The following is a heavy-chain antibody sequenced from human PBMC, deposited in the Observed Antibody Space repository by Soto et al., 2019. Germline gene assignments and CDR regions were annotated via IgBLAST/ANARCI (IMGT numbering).Heavy chain of an antibody. CDR2: IYYSGST. V-gene: IGHV4-59*08. CDR1: GGSISSYY. CDR3: ARQGGYFRAFDI. D-gene: IGHD2-2*03. Sequence: PSETLSLTCTVSGGSISSYYWSWIRQPPGKGLEWIGYIYYSGSTNYNPSLKSRVTISVDTSKNQFSLKLSSVTAADTAVYYCARQGGYFRAFDIWGQGTMVTVSS. J-gene: IGHJ3*02.